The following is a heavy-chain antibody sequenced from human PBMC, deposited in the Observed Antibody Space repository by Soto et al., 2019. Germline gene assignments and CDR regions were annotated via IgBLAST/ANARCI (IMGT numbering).Heavy chain of an antibody. D-gene: IGHD3-3*01. CDR2: IKEDGSDM. Sequence: GGSLRLSCAASGFTFSSYWMSWVRQAPGKGLEWVANIKEDGSDMYYVDSVKGRFTISRDNAKNSLYLQMNSLRAEDTAVYYCATEVWVYYDFWSGYSDYWGQGTLVTVCS. J-gene: IGHJ4*02. V-gene: IGHV3-7*01. CDR1: GFTFSSYW. CDR3: ATEVWVYYDFWSGYSDY.